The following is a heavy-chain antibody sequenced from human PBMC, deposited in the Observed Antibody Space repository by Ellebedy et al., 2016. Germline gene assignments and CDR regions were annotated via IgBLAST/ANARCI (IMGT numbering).Heavy chain of an antibody. V-gene: IGHV4-39*07. CDR3: ARLLGYGWHFDY. CDR1: GGSISSSSYY. Sequence: SETLSLXXTVSGGSISSSSYYWGWIRQPPGKGLEWIGSIYYSGSTNYNPSLKSRVTISVDTSKNQFSLKLSSVTAADTAVYYCARLLGYGWHFDYWGQGTLVTVSS. D-gene: IGHD3-16*01. CDR2: IYYSGST. J-gene: IGHJ4*02.